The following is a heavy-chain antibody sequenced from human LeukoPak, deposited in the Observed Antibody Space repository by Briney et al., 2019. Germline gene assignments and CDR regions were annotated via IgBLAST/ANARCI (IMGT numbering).Heavy chain of an antibody. CDR1: GFIFSSYW. D-gene: IGHD2-2*01. CDR2: IKQDGSEK. CDR3: AGESSTSSSFDY. V-gene: IGHV3-7*01. J-gene: IGHJ4*02. Sequence: TGGSLRLSCAASGFIFSSYWMSWVRQAPGKGLEWVANIKQDGSEKYYVDSVKGRFTISRDNAKNSLYLQMNSLRAEDTAVYYCAGESSTSSSFDYWGQGTLVTVSS.